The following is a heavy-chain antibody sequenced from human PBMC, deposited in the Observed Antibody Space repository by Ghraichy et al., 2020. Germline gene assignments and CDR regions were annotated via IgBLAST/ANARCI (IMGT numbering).Heavy chain of an antibody. J-gene: IGHJ4*02. CDR1: GFIFSNYA. CDR3: ASHYYGSGSYYNLVDY. D-gene: IGHD3-10*01. V-gene: IGHV3-30*04. Sequence: LSLTCAASGFIFSNYAMLWVRQAPGKGLEWVAVISYDGGNKYSADSVKGRFTISRDNSKNTVYLQMNSLRAEDTAVYYCASHYYGSGSYYNLVDYWGQGTLVTVSS. CDR2: ISYDGGNK.